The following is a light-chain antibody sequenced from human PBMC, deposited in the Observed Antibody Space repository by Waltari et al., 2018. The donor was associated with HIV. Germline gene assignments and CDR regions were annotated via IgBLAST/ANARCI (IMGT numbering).Light chain of an antibody. CDR2: KDS. CDR3: YSAADNNLRV. J-gene: IGLJ3*02. Sequence: SSELTQPSSVSVSPGQTARITCSGAVLATKYARWFQQKPGQAPVLVIYKDSERPSGIPERFSGSSSGTTVTLTISGAQVEDEADYYCYSAADNNLRVFGGGTKLTVL. V-gene: IGLV3-27*01. CDR1: VLATKY.